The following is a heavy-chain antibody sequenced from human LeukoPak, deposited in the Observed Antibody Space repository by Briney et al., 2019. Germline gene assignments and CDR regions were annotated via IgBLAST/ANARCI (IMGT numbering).Heavy chain of an antibody. D-gene: IGHD6-19*01. Sequence: PGGSLRLSCAASGLTFSSYSMNWVRQATGKGLDWLSSISSSSSYIYYADSVKCRFTISRDNAKNSLYLQMNSLRAEDTAVYYCARDTVAVAGGFDYWGQGTLVTVSS. J-gene: IGHJ4*02. CDR3: ARDTVAVAGGFDY. V-gene: IGHV3-21*01. CDR2: ISSSSSYI. CDR1: GLTFSSYS.